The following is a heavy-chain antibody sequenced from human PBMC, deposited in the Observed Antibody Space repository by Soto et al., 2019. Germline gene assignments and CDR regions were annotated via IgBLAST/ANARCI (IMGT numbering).Heavy chain of an antibody. CDR2: VSYSGTT. V-gene: IGHV4-59*01. CDR3: ARMKALSDDFDI. Sequence: QVQLRESGPGLVKPSETLSLTCIVSGGAISNYFWSWIRQPPGKGPEWLGYVSYSGTTKYNPSLKSRVTISLDASRDHFSLKLSSVTAADTAVYYCARMKALSDDFDIWGQGTKVTVSS. J-gene: IGHJ3*02. CDR1: GGAISNYF.